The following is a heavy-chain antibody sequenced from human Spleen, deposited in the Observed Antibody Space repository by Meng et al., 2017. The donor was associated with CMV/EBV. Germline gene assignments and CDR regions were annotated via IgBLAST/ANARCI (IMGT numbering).Heavy chain of an antibody. D-gene: IGHD3-22*01. Sequence: GGSLRLSCKGSGYSFTSYWIGWVRQMPGKGLEWMGIIYPGDSDTRYSPSFQGQVTISADKSISTAYLQWSSLKASDTAMYYCARHLGPSSGYQDYWGQGTLVTVSS. J-gene: IGHJ4*02. CDR1: GYSFTSYW. CDR3: ARHLGPSSGYQDY. V-gene: IGHV5-51*01. CDR2: IYPGDSDT.